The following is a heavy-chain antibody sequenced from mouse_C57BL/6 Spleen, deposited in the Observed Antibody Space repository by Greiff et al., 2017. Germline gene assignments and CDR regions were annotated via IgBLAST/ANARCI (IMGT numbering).Heavy chain of an antibody. CDR1: GYSITSGYY. CDR3: AMDNDYPFAY. D-gene: IGHD2-4*01. Sequence: EVQLQESGPGLVKPSQSLSLTCSVTGYSITSGYYWNWIRQFPGNQLEWMGYISYDGSNNYNPPLTNRISITRDTSKNQFFLELNSVTTEDTTTYYCAMDNDYPFAYWGQGTLVTVSA. CDR2: ISYDGSN. J-gene: IGHJ3*01. V-gene: IGHV3-6*01.